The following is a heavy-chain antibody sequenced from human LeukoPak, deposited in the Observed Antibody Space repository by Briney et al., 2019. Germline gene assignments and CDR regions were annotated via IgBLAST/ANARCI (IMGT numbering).Heavy chain of an antibody. CDR1: VYTFRIYY. CDR3: ARDGPGYSSTSTDYMDV. J-gene: IGHJ6*03. V-gene: IGHV1-46*01. CDR2: INPITGAT. D-gene: IGHD6-13*01. Sequence: SVKVSCKASVYTFRIYYMHWVRQAPGQGLEWMGIINPITGATTYARSFQDRITITRDTSTSTIYMELSSLRSEDTAVYFCARDGPGYSSTSTDYMDVWGKGTTVAVS.